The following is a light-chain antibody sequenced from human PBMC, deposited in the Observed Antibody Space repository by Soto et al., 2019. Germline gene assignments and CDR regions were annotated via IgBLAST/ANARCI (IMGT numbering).Light chain of an antibody. Sequence: DIQMTQSPSSLSASVGDRVTITCRASENIAKYLNWYQQKQGKAPKILIYGASSLQSGVPSRFSGSGSGTDFTLTISRLEPEDFAVYYCQQYGSSPITFGQGTRLEIK. CDR1: ENIAKY. CDR2: GAS. V-gene: IGKV1-39*01. J-gene: IGKJ5*01. CDR3: QQYGSSPIT.